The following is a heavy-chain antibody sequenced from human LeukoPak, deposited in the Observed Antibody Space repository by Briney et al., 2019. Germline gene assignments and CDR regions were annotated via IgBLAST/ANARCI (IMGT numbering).Heavy chain of an antibody. CDR2: ISYDGSNK. Sequence: GRSLRLSCAASGFTFSSYAMHWVRQAPGKGLEWVAVISYDGSNKYYADSVKGRFTISRDNSKNTLYLQMNSLRAEDTAVYYCARERALRFLEWFPKGPCDYWGQGTLVTVSS. J-gene: IGHJ4*02. D-gene: IGHD3-3*01. V-gene: IGHV3-30-3*01. CDR1: GFTFSSYA. CDR3: ARERALRFLEWFPKGPCDY.